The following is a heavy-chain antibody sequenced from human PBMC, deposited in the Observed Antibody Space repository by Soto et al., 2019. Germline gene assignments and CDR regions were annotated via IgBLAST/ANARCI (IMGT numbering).Heavy chain of an antibody. CDR3: ARAGYDILTGYYYFDY. D-gene: IGHD3-9*01. CDR1: GGSISSYY. J-gene: IGHJ4*02. Sequence: SETLSLTCTVSGGSISSYYWSWIRQPPGKGLEWIGYIYYSGSTNYNPSLKSRVTISVDTSKNQFSLKLSSVTAADTAVYYCARAGYDILTGYYYFDYWGQGTLVTVSS. V-gene: IGHV4-59*01. CDR2: IYYSGST.